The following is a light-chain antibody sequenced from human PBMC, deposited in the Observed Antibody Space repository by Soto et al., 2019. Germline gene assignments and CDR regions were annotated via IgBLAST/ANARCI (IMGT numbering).Light chain of an antibody. V-gene: IGLV1-40*01. CDR2: GNS. J-gene: IGLJ1*01. CDR1: SSKIGAGYD. Sequence: QSALTQPPSVSGAPGQRVTISCPGSSSKIGAGYDVHWYQQLPGTAPKLLIYGNSNRPSGVPDRFSGSKSGTSASLAITGLQAVDEADYYCQSYDSSLSVLYVFGTGTKVTVL. CDR3: QSYDSSLSVLYV.